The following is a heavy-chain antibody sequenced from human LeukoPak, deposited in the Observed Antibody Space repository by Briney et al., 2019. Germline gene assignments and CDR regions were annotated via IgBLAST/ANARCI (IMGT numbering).Heavy chain of an antibody. Sequence: GGSLRLSCAASGFTFDDYAMHWVRQAPGKGLEWVSVIYSGGSTYYADSVKGRFTISRDNSKNTLYLQMNSLRAEDTAVYYCARDSGSYGVDYWGQGTLVTVSS. J-gene: IGHJ4*02. V-gene: IGHV3-53*01. D-gene: IGHD4-17*01. CDR3: ARDSGSYGVDY. CDR2: IYSGGST. CDR1: GFTFDDYA.